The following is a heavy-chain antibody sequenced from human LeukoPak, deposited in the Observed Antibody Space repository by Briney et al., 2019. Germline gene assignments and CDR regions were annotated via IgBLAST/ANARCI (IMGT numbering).Heavy chain of an antibody. Sequence: KPSETLSLTCTVSGGSISSSSYYWGWIRQPPGKGLEWIVSTYQSGSTYYNPSLKSRVTIFVDTSKNQFSLKLSSVTAADTAVYYCVRHLSVDCGGDCYSAFFDYWGQGTLVTVSS. CDR1: GGSISSSSYY. J-gene: IGHJ4*02. V-gene: IGHV4-39*01. CDR2: TYQSGST. CDR3: VRHLSVDCGGDCYSAFFDY. D-gene: IGHD2-21*02.